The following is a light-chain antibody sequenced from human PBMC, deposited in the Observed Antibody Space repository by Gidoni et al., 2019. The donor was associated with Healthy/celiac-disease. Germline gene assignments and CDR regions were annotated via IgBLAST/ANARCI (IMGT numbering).Light chain of an antibody. CDR3: QQRSNWLLT. CDR2: DAS. V-gene: IGKV3-11*01. CDR1: QSVSSY. Sequence: EIVLTQSPATLSLSPGERATLSCRASQSVSSYLAWYQQKPGQAPRLLIYDASNRATGIPARFSVSGSGTDVTLTISSLEPEDFAVYYCQQRSNWLLTFGGGTKVEIK. J-gene: IGKJ4*01.